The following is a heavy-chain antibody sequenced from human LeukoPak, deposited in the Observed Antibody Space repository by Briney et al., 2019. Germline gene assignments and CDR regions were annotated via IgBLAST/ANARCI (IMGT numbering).Heavy chain of an antibody. Sequence: SQTLSLTCAVSGGSISSGGYSWSWIRQPPGKGLEWIGYIYHSGSTYYNPSLKSRVTISVDRSKNQFSLKLSSVTAADTAVYYCARGSLDTAMVHLFDYWGQGTLVTVSS. J-gene: IGHJ4*02. CDR2: IYHSGST. CDR1: GGSISSGGYS. V-gene: IGHV4-30-2*01. D-gene: IGHD5-18*01. CDR3: ARGSLDTAMVHLFDY.